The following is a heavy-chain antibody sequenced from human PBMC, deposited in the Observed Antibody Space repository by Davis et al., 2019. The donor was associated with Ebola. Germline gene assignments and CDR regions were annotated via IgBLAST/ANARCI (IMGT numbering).Heavy chain of an antibody. CDR2: VYSSGNT. Sequence: SETLSLTCTVSGGSIRSYYWSWIRQSPRKGLEWVGYVYSSGNTHYNPSLESRVTISLDTSKDQFSLNLNSVTAADTAVYYCASGYYDSRGYSSPAHFAYWGHGSLVTVSS. D-gene: IGHD3-22*01. CDR1: GGSIRSYY. CDR3: ASGYYDSRGYSSPAHFAY. J-gene: IGHJ4*01. V-gene: IGHV4-59*01.